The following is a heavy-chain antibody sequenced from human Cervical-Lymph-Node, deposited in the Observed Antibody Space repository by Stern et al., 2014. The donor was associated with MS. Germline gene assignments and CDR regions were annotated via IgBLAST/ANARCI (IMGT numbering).Heavy chain of an antibody. CDR2: IYPGDSAT. CDR3: ARPGDDTAKYGLDV. Sequence: EDQLVESGAEVKKPGESLKISCKGSGYSFATYWIGWVRQMPGKGLEWMGIIYPGDSATSSSPSFQGQVTISADKSISTAYLHWSSLKASDTAMYYCARPGDDTAKYGLDVWGQGTTVTVSS. D-gene: IGHD5-18*01. J-gene: IGHJ6*02. V-gene: IGHV5-51*03. CDR1: GYSFATYW.